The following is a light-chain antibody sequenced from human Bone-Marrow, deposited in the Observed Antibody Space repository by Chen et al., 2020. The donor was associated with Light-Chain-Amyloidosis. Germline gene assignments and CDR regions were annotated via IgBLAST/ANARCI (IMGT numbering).Light chain of an antibody. CDR3: QVWERSSDRPV. V-gene: IGLV3-21*02. CDR1: NIGSTS. CDR2: DDS. Sequence: SYVLTQPSSVSVAPGQTATIACGGNNIGSTSVHWYQQTPGQAPRLVVYDDSDRPSAIPERLSDSNPGNRATLTISRVGAGDEADDYCQVWERSSDRPVFGGGTKLTVL. J-gene: IGLJ3*02.